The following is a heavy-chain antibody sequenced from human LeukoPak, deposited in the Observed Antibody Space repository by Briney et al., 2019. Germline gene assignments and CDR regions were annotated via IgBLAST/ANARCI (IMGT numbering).Heavy chain of an antibody. CDR3: ARVPLWAVAGVHFDY. J-gene: IGHJ4*02. Sequence: GGSLRLSCAASGFTFSSYWMSWVCQAPGKGLEWVANIKQDGSEKYYVDSVKGRFTISRDNAKNSLYLQMNSLRAEDTAVYYCARVPLWAVAGVHFDYWGQGTLVTVSS. D-gene: IGHD6-19*01. CDR1: GFTFSSYW. CDR2: IKQDGSEK. V-gene: IGHV3-7*03.